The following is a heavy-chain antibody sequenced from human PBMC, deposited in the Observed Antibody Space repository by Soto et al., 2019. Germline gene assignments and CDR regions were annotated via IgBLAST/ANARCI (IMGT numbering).Heavy chain of an antibody. CDR3: AKGGQTRYYDFWSGFMDV. CDR1: GFTFSSYG. D-gene: IGHD3-3*01. CDR2: ISYDGSNK. J-gene: IGHJ6*03. Sequence: GGSLRPSCAASGFTFSSYGMHWVRQAPGKGLEWVAVISYDGSNKYYADSVKGRFTISRDNSKNTLYLQMNSLRAEDTAVYYCAKGGQTRYYDFWSGFMDVWGKGTTVTVSS. V-gene: IGHV3-30*18.